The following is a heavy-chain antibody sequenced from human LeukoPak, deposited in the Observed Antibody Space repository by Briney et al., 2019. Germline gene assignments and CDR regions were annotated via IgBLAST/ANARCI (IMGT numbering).Heavy chain of an antibody. D-gene: IGHD6-6*01. CDR2: ISSSSTI. J-gene: IGHJ4*02. CDR1: GFTFSSYS. Sequence: GGSLRLSCAASGFTFSSYSMNWVRQAPGKGLEWVSYISSSSTIYYADSVKGRFTISRDNAKNSLYLQMNSLRAEDTAVYYCARDTIEYSSSSGYWGQGTLVTVSS. CDR3: ARDTIEYSSSSGY. V-gene: IGHV3-48*01.